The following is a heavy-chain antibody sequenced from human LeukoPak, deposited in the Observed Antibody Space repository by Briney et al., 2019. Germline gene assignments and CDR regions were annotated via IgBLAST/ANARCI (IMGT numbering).Heavy chain of an antibody. D-gene: IGHD3-9*01. J-gene: IGHJ4*02. CDR1: GNTRTEFS. V-gene: IGHV1-24*01. Sequence: VASVTVSCKVPGNTRTEFSIHWVRQAPGKGLEWMGGFDPEVDEIIYARKFQGRVTMTQDTSTLTAYMDLTSLTSEDTAVYYCATPRSGSLDLDYWGQGTLVTVSS. CDR3: ATPRSGSLDLDY. CDR2: FDPEVDEI.